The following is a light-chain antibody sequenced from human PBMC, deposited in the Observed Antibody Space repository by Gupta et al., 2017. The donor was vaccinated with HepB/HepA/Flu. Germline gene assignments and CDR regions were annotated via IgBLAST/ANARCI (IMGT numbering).Light chain of an antibody. CDR2: DDS. CDR3: QVWDSSSDHVV. CDR1: NIGSKS. J-gene: IGLJ2*01. V-gene: IGLV3-21*03. Sequence: SSVLTPPPSVSVAPGKTARIPCGGNNIGSKSVHWYQQKPGQAPVLVVYDDSDRPSGIPERFSGSNSGNTATLTISRVEAGDEADYYCQVWDSSSDHVVFGGGTKLTVL.